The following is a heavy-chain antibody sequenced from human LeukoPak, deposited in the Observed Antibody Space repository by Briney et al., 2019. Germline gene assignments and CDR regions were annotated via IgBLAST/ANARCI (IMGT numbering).Heavy chain of an antibody. D-gene: IGHD3-10*01. J-gene: IGHJ4*02. Sequence: GGSLRLSCAASGFTFSSYSMNWVRQAPGKGLEWVSSISSSSSYIYYADSVKGRFTISRDNAKNSLYLQMNSLRAEDTALYYCASVDYYGSGDYYNDVDYWGQGTLVTVSS. CDR1: GFTFSSYS. CDR2: ISSSSSYI. CDR3: ASVDYYGSGDYYNDVDY. V-gene: IGHV3-21*01.